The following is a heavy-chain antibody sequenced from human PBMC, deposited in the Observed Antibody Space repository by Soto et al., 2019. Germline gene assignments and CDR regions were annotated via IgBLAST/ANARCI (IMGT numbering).Heavy chain of an antibody. V-gene: IGHV4-59*08. Sequence: SETLSLTCTVSGGSISSYYWSWIRQPPGKGLEWIGYIYHSGSTNYNPSLKSRVTISVDTSKNQFSLKLSSVTAADTAVYYCARLLTNYGDYEFDYWGQGTLVTVSS. J-gene: IGHJ4*02. CDR3: ARLLTNYGDYEFDY. CDR1: GGSISSYY. D-gene: IGHD4-17*01. CDR2: IYHSGST.